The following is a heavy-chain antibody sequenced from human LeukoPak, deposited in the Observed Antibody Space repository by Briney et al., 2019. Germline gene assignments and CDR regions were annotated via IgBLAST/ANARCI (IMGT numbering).Heavy chain of an antibody. Sequence: GGSLRLSCEASGVTFNSYVKSWVRQAPGKGPEWVSGISGSGSGTYYADSVKGRFAISRDNSKNTLYLQMNSLRVEDTAVYYCVQEGPRGLAFDIWGQGTKVTVSS. J-gene: IGHJ3*02. CDR1: GVTFNSYV. V-gene: IGHV3-23*01. CDR3: VQEGPRGLAFDI. CDR2: ISGSGSGT.